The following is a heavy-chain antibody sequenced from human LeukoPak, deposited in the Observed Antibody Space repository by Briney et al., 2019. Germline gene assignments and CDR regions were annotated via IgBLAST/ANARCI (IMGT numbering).Heavy chain of an antibody. CDR1: GYTFTSYD. Sequence: GASVKVSCKASGYTFTSYDINWVRQATGQGLEWMGWISAYNGNTNYAQKLQGRVTMTTDTSTSTAYMELRSLRSDDTAVYYCARVLIHYDSSGYPNHDAFDIWGQGTMVTVSS. CDR3: ARVLIHYDSSGYPNHDAFDI. CDR2: ISAYNGNT. J-gene: IGHJ3*02. D-gene: IGHD3-22*01. V-gene: IGHV1-18*01.